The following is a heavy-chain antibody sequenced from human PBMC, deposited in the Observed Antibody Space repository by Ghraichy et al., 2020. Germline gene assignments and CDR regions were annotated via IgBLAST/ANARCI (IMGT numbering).Heavy chain of an antibody. CDR1: GDSVSNNGAT. CDR3: VRDGYWGV. V-gene: IGHV6-1*01. D-gene: IGHD2-15*01. Sequence: SQTLSLTCAISGDSVSNNGATRNWIRQSPSRGLEWLGRTYYRSKWYSDYALSVQSRITVNADTSKNQFSLQLNSVTPEDTAVYYCVRDGYWGVWGKGTTVTVSS. J-gene: IGHJ6*04. CDR2: TYYRSKWYS.